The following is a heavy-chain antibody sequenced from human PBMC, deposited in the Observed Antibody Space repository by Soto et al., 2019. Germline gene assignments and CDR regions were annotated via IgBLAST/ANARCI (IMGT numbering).Heavy chain of an antibody. V-gene: IGHV1-8*01. CDR1: GYTFTSYD. J-gene: IGHJ6*03. Sequence: QVQLVQSGAEVKKPGASVKVSCKASGYTFTSYDINWVRQATGQGLEWMGWMNPNSGNTGYEQKFQGRVTMTRNTSISTAYMELSSLRSEDTAVYYCARTVVPAAIPYYYYMDVWGKGTTVTVSS. D-gene: IGHD2-2*01. CDR2: MNPNSGNT. CDR3: ARTVVPAAIPYYYYMDV.